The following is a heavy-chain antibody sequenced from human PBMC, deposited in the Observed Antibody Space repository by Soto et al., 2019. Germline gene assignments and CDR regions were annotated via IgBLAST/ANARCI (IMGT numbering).Heavy chain of an antibody. Sequence: PSETLSLTCTVSGGSISSYYWSWIRQPPGKGLEWIGYIYYSGSTNYNPSLKSRVTISVDTSKNQFSLKLSSVTAADTAVYYCASRWVKTFDNWCQGNLVTVSS. J-gene: IGHJ4*02. D-gene: IGHD3-22*01. CDR1: GGSISSYY. V-gene: IGHV4-59*08. CDR2: IYYSGST. CDR3: ASRWVKTFDN.